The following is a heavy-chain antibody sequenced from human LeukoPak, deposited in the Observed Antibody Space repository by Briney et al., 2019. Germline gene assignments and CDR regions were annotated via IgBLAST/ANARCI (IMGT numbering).Heavy chain of an antibody. Sequence: GGSLRLSCAASGFTFSNYNMNWVRQTPGKGLEWVSSITRGSIYTFYADSVKGRFTISRDNAKNSLSLQMNSLRAEDTAVYYCAKEGAAGEFDYWGQGTLVTVSS. CDR3: AKEGAAGEFDY. CDR2: ITRGSIYT. V-gene: IGHV3-21*01. J-gene: IGHJ4*02. D-gene: IGHD6-13*01. CDR1: GFTFSNYN.